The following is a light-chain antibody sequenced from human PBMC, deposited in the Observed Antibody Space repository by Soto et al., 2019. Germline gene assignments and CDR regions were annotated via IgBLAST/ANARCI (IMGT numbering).Light chain of an antibody. CDR2: EVS. CDR3: CSYAGNSVWL. CDR1: SSDVGGYNY. Sequence: QSALTQPASVSGSPGQSITISCTGTSSDVGGYNYVSWYQQHPGKAPKLMIYEVSNRPLGVSNRFSGSKSGNTASLTISGLQAEDEADYYCCSYAGNSVWLFGGGTKVTVL. J-gene: IGLJ3*02. V-gene: IGLV2-14*01.